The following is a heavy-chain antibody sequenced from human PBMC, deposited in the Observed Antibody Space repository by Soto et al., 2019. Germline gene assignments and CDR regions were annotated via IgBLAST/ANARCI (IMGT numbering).Heavy chain of an antibody. D-gene: IGHD2-15*01. J-gene: IGHJ4*02. Sequence: QVQLVQSGAEVKKPGSSVKVSCKASGGTFSSYTISWLRQAPGQGLEWMGRIIPILGIANYAQNLQGRVTITADKSKSTAYMELSSLRSEDTAVYYCASLGYCSGGSCSSWGKGTLVTVSS. CDR1: GGTFSSYT. CDR3: ASLGYCSGGSCSS. CDR2: IIPILGIA. V-gene: IGHV1-69*02.